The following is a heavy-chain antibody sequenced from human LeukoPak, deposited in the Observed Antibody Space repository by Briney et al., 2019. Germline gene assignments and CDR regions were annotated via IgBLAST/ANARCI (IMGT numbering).Heavy chain of an antibody. D-gene: IGHD2-2*01. Sequence: PGGSLRLSCAASGFTFSSYGMHWVRQAPGKGLEWVAFIRYDGSNKYYADSVKGRFTISRDNSKNTLYLQMNSLRAEDTAVYYCAKNRVVVPAAIGLYNWFDPWGRGTLVTVSS. J-gene: IGHJ5*02. CDR3: AKNRVVVPAAIGLYNWFDP. CDR1: GFTFSSYG. V-gene: IGHV3-30*02. CDR2: IRYDGSNK.